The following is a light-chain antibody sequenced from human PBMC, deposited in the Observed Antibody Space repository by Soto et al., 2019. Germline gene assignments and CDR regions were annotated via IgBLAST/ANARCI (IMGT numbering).Light chain of an antibody. CDR1: SSDVGDYNY. V-gene: IGLV2-14*01. CDR2: EVT. Sequence: QSALTQPASMSGSPGQSITISCTGTSSDVGDYNYVSWYQHHPGKAPKLMIYEVTNRPSGVSNRFSGSKSDNTASLTISGLQAEDEADYYCNSYTSSTTWVFGGGTKLTVL. J-gene: IGLJ3*02. CDR3: NSYTSSTTWV.